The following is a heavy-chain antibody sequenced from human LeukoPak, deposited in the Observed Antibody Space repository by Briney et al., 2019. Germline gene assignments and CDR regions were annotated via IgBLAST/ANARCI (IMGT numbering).Heavy chain of an antibody. J-gene: IGHJ5*02. CDR1: GYTFTAYY. D-gene: IGHD3-10*01. CDR2: INPNSGGT. CDR3: ARSPLWFGELFYGFDP. V-gene: IGHV1-2*02. Sequence: GASVKVSCKASGYTFTAYYMHWVRQAPGQGLEWMGWINPNSGGTNYAQKFQGRVTMTRDTSISTAYMELSRLRSDDTAVYYCARSPLWFGELFYGFDPWGQGTLVTVSS.